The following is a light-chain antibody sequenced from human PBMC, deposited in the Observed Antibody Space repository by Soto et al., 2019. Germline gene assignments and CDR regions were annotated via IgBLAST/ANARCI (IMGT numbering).Light chain of an antibody. J-gene: IGKJ3*01. Sequence: IVMTQYPATLSVSPGERATLSCRASQSVSSNLAWYQQKPGQAPRLLVYGASTRATGIPARFSGSGSGTEFILTISSLQSEDFALYYCQQYNNWPSFTFGPGIKVDIK. CDR3: QQYNNWPSFT. V-gene: IGKV3-15*01. CDR2: GAS. CDR1: QSVSSN.